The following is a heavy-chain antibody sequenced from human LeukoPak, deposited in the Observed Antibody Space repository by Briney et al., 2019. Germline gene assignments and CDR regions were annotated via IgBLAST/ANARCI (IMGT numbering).Heavy chain of an antibody. D-gene: IGHD1-26*01. J-gene: IGHJ4*02. CDR1: GGTFSSYA. CDR3: ARGLVGATIDY. CDR2: IIPIFGTA. V-gene: IGHV1-69*01. Sequence: GASVKVSCKASGGTFSSYAISWVRQAPGQGLEWMGGIIPIFGTANYAQKFQGRVTITADESTSTAYMELSSLGSEDTAVYYCARGLVGATIDYWGQGTLVTVSS.